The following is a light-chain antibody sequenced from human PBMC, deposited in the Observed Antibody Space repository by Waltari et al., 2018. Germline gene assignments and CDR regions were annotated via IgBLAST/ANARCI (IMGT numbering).Light chain of an antibody. Sequence: QSVLPQPPSASGLPGQRVTIPCSGRSSHIGSNYFYWYQHHPGMAPKLLVYRNNQRPSGVPDRFSSSKSGTSASLAISGLRSEDEADYYCGAWDDTLRFVFGGGTRLTVL. CDR1: SSHIGSNY. V-gene: IGLV1-47*01. CDR3: GAWDDTLRFV. J-gene: IGLJ2*01. CDR2: RNN.